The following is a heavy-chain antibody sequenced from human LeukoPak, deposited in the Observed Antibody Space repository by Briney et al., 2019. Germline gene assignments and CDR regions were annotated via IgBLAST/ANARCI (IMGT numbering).Heavy chain of an antibody. J-gene: IGHJ4*02. CDR1: GYTFTGYY. D-gene: IGHD6-19*01. V-gene: IGHV1-2*02. CDR3: ARVGSSGWYVHPTLDY. CDR2: INPNSGGT. Sequence: GASVKVSCKASGYTFTGYYMHWVRQAPGQGLEWMAWINPNSGGTNYAQKFQGRVTVTRDTSISTAYMELSRLRSDDTAVSYCARVGSSGWYVHPTLDYWGQGNLFTVSS.